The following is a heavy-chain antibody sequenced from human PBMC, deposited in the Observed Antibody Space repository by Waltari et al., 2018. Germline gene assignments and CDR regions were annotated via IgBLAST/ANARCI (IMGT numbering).Heavy chain of an antibody. D-gene: IGHD5-12*01. J-gene: IGHJ3*01. V-gene: IGHV4-39*01. CDR3: ATYIGASLGTAAFDV. Sequence: QLQLQESGPGLVKPSETLSLTCSVSVVSITTNRHYWGWIRQPPGQGPEWIGTISYNGATYSSPSLRSRVTIFRDTSKKQLSLKLGSVTAADTAFYYCATYIGASLGTAAFDVWGQGTMVTVSS. CDR2: ISYNGAT. CDR1: VVSITTNRHY.